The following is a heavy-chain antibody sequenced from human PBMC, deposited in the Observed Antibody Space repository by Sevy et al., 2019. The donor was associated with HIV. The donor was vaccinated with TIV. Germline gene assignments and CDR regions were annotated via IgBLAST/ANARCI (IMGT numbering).Heavy chain of an antibody. CDR2: IYYSGGT. CDR3: ARTSGTYYYASGSYSLSPYFDY. Sequence: SETLSLTCTVSGGSISSYYWSWIRQPPGKGLEWIGYIYYSGGTNYNPSLKSRVTISVDTSKNQFSLKLSSVTAADTAVYFCARTSGTYYYASGSYSLSPYFDYWVQGTLVTVSS. CDR1: GGSISSYY. V-gene: IGHV4-59*01. D-gene: IGHD3-10*01. J-gene: IGHJ4*02.